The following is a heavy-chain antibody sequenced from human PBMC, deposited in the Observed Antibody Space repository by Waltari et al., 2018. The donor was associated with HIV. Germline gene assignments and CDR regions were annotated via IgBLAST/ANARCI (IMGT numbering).Heavy chain of an antibody. CDR1: GYNFTAYA. V-gene: IGHV3-30-3*01. Sequence: QVHLVESGGGVVQPGRSLRLSCAASGYNFTAYALHWVRQAPGKGLEWVAFIAYDGSRQQYADSVRGRFTISRDDFKNTLYLQMNSLRPGDTAVYYCARESKYSHKYYPFEYWGQGTLVSVSS. D-gene: IGHD5-12*01. CDR2: IAYDGSRQ. J-gene: IGHJ4*02. CDR3: ARESKYSHKYYPFEY.